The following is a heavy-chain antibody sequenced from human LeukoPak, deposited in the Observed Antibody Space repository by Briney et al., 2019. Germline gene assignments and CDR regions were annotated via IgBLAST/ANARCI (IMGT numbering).Heavy chain of an antibody. D-gene: IGHD5-24*01. CDR3: AVGETSRDGYRPRVSCFDP. CDR1: GGSISTSNYY. CDR2: IYYTGST. Sequence: SETLSLTCTVSGGSISTSNYYWGWFRQPPGQGLDWIGSIYYTGSTYYNPSLKSRVTISLDTSKNQFSLRLNSVTAADTAVYYCAVGETSRDGYRPRVSCFDPWGQGTLVIVSS. J-gene: IGHJ5*02. V-gene: IGHV4-39*07.